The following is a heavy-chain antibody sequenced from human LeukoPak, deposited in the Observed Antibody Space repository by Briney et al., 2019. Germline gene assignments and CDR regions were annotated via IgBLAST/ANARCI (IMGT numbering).Heavy chain of an antibody. V-gene: IGHV4-59*12. CDR2: IYYSGST. Sequence: SETLSLTCTVSGGSISSYYWSWIRQPPGKGLEWIGSIYYSGSTYYNPSLKSRVTISVDTSKNQFSLKLSSVTAADTAVYYCARSPRNWGQGTLVTVSS. J-gene: IGHJ4*02. CDR1: GGSISSYY. CDR3: ARSPRN.